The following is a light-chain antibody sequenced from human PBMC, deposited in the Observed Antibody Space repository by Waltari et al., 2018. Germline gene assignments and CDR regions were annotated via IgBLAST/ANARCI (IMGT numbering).Light chain of an antibody. V-gene: IGKV1-39*01. CDR1: QNINSF. J-gene: IGKJ2*01. Sequence: IQMTQSPSSLSASVGVRVTVTCRTSQNINSFLNWYQQIPGKPPKLLIFAASRLQRGVPSRVSGSGSGTDFTLTISSLQPEDFATYYCQQSDDTPYTFGQGTKLQIK. CDR2: AAS. CDR3: QQSDDTPYT.